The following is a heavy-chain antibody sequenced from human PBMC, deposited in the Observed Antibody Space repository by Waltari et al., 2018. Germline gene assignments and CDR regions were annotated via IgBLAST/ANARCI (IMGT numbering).Heavy chain of an antibody. V-gene: IGHV3-7*03. CDR3: ARGSADFVRFWDS. D-gene: IGHD3-10*01. J-gene: IGHJ4*02. CDR1: GFPLRLYS. CDR2: IKFDGTGE. Sequence: EVYLAESGGGLVQPGGSLRLPCVASGFPLRLYSMTWVRQAPGKGLEWVANIKFDGTGEYYVDSVRGRFTISRDNTKNSLYLQMNRLRDDDTAVYYCARGSADFVRFWDSWGQGTLVTVSS.